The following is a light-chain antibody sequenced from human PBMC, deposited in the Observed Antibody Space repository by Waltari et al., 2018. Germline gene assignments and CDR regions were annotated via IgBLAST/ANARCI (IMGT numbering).Light chain of an antibody. V-gene: IGLV2-14*01. J-gene: IGLJ3*02. Sequence: QSALTQPASVSGSPGQSITISCTGTSSDVGGYEDVSWYQQHPGKAPKLLIYDVTNRPSGVSDRFSGSKSGKTASLTVSGLQGEDEADYSCSSYSSSGTLVFGGGTKVTVL. CDR3: SSYSSSGTLV. CDR2: DVT. CDR1: SSDVGGYED.